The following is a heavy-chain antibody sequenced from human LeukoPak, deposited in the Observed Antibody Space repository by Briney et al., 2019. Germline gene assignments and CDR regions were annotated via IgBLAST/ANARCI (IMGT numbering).Heavy chain of an antibody. CDR3: TRDYNWNPDY. J-gene: IGHJ4*02. V-gene: IGHV3-7*01. CDR1: GFTFSSYW. CDR2: MKQDGSEK. D-gene: IGHD1-1*01. Sequence: GGSLRLSCAASGFTFSSYWMNWVRQAPGKGLEWVAIMKQDGSEKYYVDSVKGRFTISRDNAKNSLFLQMNSLRAEDTGVYYCTRDYNWNPDYWGQGTLVTVSS.